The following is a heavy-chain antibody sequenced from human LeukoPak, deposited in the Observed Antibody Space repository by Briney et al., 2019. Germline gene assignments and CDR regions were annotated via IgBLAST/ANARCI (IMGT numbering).Heavy chain of an antibody. J-gene: IGHJ4*02. CDR1: GFTFSSYS. Sequence: PGRSLRLSCAASGFTFSSYSMNWVRQAPGKGLEWVANIKQDGSEKYYVDSVKGRFTISRDNAKNSLYLQMNSLRAEDTAVYYCARAGLHLDYWGQGTLVTVSS. D-gene: IGHD3-16*01. CDR3: ARAGLHLDY. CDR2: IKQDGSEK. V-gene: IGHV3-7*04.